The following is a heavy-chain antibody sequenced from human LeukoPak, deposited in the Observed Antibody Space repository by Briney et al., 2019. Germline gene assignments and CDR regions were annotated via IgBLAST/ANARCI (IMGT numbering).Heavy chain of an antibody. J-gene: IGHJ4*02. CDR3: AKDIGGFGELDY. CDR2: ISWNSGTI. Sequence: GGSLRLSCAASGFTFDDYAMHWVRQAPGKGLEWVSGISWNSGTIGYADSVKGRFTISRDSAKNSLYLQMNSLRAEDTALYYCAKDIGGFGELDYWGQGTLVTVSS. D-gene: IGHD3-10*01. CDR1: GFTFDDYA. V-gene: IGHV3-9*01.